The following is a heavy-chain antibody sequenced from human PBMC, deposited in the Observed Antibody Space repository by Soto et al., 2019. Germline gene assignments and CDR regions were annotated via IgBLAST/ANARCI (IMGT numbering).Heavy chain of an antibody. CDR3: ARDGYDGSGSPYPAY. V-gene: IGHV4-59*01. J-gene: IGHJ4*02. D-gene: IGHD3-10*01. CDR2: IYYLGST. Sequence: SETLSLTCIVSGGSMSEYFWSWIRQSPGKGLEWIGYIYYLGSTDYNPSLKSRVTISVDTSKGQFSLRLTSVTAADTAVYYCARDGYDGSGSPYPAYWGPGTQVTVSS. CDR1: GGSMSEYF.